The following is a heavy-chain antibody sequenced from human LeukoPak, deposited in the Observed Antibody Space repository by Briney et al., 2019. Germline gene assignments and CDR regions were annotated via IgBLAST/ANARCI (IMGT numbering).Heavy chain of an antibody. J-gene: IGHJ6*02. D-gene: IGHD1-26*01. CDR3: ARHSGSYLNYYGMDV. V-gene: IGHV4-39*01. CDR1: GGSISSSSYY. Sequence: SETLSLTCTVSGGSISSSSYYWGWIRQPPGKGLEWIGSIYYSGSTYYNPSLESRVTISVDTSKNQFSLKLSSVTAADTAVYYCARHSGSYLNYYGMDVWGQGTTVTVSS. CDR2: IYYSGST.